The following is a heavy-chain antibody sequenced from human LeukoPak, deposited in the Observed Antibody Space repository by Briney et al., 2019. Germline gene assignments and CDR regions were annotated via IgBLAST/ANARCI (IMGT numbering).Heavy chain of an antibody. Sequence: SETLSLTCAVYGGSFSGYYWSWIRQPPGKGLEWIGEINHSGSTNYNPSLKSRVTISVDTSKNQFSLKLSSVTAADTAVYCCARGRRAMNYWGQGTVVTVSS. CDR1: GGSFSGYY. CDR3: ARGRRAMNY. CDR2: INHSGST. J-gene: IGHJ4*02. V-gene: IGHV4-34*01. D-gene: IGHD2-2*01.